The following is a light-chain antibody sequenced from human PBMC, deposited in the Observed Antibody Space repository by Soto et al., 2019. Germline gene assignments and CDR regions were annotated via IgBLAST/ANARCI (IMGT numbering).Light chain of an antibody. Sequence: DIQLTQSPSFLSASVGDRVTITCQASQGISSYLGWFQQKPGKAPKLLIYAASTLQSGVPSRFSGSGSGTEFTLTISSLQPEDFATYYCQQLDSYPLTFGQGTRLDIK. J-gene: IGKJ5*01. V-gene: IGKV1-9*01. CDR2: AAS. CDR3: QQLDSYPLT. CDR1: QGISSY.